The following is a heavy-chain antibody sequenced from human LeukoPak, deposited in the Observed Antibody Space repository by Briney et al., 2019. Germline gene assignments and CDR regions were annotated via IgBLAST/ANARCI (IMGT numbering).Heavy chain of an antibody. CDR3: ARDRPIYYYGSGSYYTRANNWFDP. CDR2: ISAYNGNT. J-gene: IGHJ5*02. D-gene: IGHD3-10*01. V-gene: IGHV1-18*01. CDR1: GYTFTSYG. Sequence: ASVKVSCKASGYTFTSYGISWVRQAPGQGLEWMGWISAYNGNTNYAQKLQGRVTMTTDTSTSTAYMELRSLRSDDTAVYYCARDRPIYYYGSGSYYTRANNWFDPWGQGTLVTVSS.